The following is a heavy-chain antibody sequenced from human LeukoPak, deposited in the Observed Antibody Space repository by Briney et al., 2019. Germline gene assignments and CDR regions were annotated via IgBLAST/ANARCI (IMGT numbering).Heavy chain of an antibody. Sequence: SETLSLTCTVSGGSISSSSYYWGWIRQPPGKGLEWIGSIYYSGSTYYNPSLKSRVTISVDTSKNQFSLKLSSVTAADTAVYYCARAGYDSSGYYPYYYYYMDVWGKGTTVTVSS. CDR3: ARAGYDSSGYYPYYYYYMDV. V-gene: IGHV4-39*07. D-gene: IGHD3-22*01. CDR2: IYYSGST. CDR1: GGSISSSSYY. J-gene: IGHJ6*03.